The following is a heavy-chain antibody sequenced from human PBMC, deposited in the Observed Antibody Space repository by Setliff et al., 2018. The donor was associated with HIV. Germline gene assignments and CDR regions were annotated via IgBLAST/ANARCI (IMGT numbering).Heavy chain of an antibody. Sequence: ASVKVSCKVYGYTFDDYYIHWVRQAPGQGLEWMGWFNPLSGVTKCAQKFQGRVTMTGDTSSSTAYMELSGLRTEDTAVYYCAADPQTGTTSYDAFDIWGQGTVVTVSS. J-gene: IGHJ3*02. CDR3: AADPQTGTTSYDAFDI. D-gene: IGHD1-7*01. V-gene: IGHV1-2*02. CDR2: FNPLSGVT. CDR1: GYTFDDYY.